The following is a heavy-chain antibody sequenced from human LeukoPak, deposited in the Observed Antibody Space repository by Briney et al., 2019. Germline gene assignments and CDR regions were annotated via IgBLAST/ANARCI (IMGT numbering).Heavy chain of an antibody. D-gene: IGHD6-25*01. CDR1: GFTFSSYG. Sequence: PGRSLRLSCAASGFTFSSYGMHWVRQAPGKGLEWVAVISYDGSNKYCADSVKGRFTISRDNSKNTLYLQMNSLRAEDTAVYYCAKGGQRLASGWFDPWGQGTLVTVSS. J-gene: IGHJ5*02. CDR3: AKGGQRLASGWFDP. V-gene: IGHV3-30*18. CDR2: ISYDGSNK.